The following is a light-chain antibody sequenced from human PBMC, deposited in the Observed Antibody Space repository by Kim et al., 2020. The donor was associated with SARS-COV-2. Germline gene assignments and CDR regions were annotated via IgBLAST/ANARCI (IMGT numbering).Light chain of an antibody. Sequence: DVVMTQSPLSLPVTLGQPASISCRSSQSLVYSDGNTYLNWCQQRPGQSPRRLIYKVSNRDSGVPDRFSGSGSGTDFTLKISRVEAEDVGVYYCMQGTHWPLTFGQGTKVDIK. V-gene: IGKV2-30*01. CDR3: MQGTHWPLT. CDR1: QSLVYSDGNTY. J-gene: IGKJ1*01. CDR2: KVS.